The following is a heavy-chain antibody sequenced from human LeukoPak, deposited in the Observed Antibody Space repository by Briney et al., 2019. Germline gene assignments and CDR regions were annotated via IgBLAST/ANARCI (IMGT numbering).Heavy chain of an antibody. J-gene: IGHJ4*02. CDR3: AMAGMITLGGVIVTGSYFDY. CDR1: GYTLTELS. D-gene: IGHD3-16*02. V-gene: IGHV1-24*01. CDR2: FDPEDGET. Sequence: ASVKVSCKVSGYTLTELSMRWVRQAPGKGLEWMGGFDPEDGETIYAQKFQGRVTMTEDTSTDTAYMELSSLRSEDTAVYYCAMAGMITLGGVIVTGSYFDYWGQGTLVTVSS.